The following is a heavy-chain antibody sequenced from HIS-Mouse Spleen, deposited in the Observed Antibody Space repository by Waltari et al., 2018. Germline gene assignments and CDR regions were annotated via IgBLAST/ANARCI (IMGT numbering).Heavy chain of an antibody. D-gene: IGHD3-10*01. CDR2: ISWDGGST. CDR1: GFTFDDYA. V-gene: IGHV3-43D*03. Sequence: EVQLVESGGVVVQPGGSLRLSCAASGFTFDDYAMHWVRQAPGKGLDWVYLISWDGGSTYYADSVKGRFTISRDNSKNSLYLQMNSLRAEDTALYYCAKDRDGSGSYSDYWGQGTLVTVSS. J-gene: IGHJ4*02. CDR3: AKDRDGSGSYSDY.